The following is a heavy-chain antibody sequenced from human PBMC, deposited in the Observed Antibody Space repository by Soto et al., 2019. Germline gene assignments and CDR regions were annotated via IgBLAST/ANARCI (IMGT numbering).Heavy chain of an antibody. V-gene: IGHV1-69*01. CDR1: GGTFTSTA. D-gene: IGHD6-13*01. Sequence: QVLLVQSSAEVKKPGSSVKVSCKASGGTFTSTAFSWVRQAPGQGLEWMGGIIPVLGTPNYAQKFQARLTVTANASTTTGHMELSSLRYDDTAVYYCASSAGLDPLLNYYGLNVWGQGTTVTVSS. J-gene: IGHJ6*02. CDR3: ASSAGLDPLLNYYGLNV. CDR2: IIPVLGTP.